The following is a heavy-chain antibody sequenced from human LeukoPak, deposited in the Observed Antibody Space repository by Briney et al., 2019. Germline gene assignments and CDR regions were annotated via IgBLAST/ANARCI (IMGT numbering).Heavy chain of an antibody. CDR3: AKDDPDYGGNPGAPDY. CDR1: GFTFSSCA. V-gene: IGHV3-23*01. J-gene: IGHJ4*02. CDR2: ISGSGGST. D-gene: IGHD4-23*01. Sequence: GGSLRLSCAASGFTFSSCAMSWVRQAPGKGLEWVSAISGSGGSTYYADSVKGRLTISRDNSKNTLYLQMNSLRAEDTAVYYCAKDDPDYGGNPGAPDYWGQGTLVTVSS.